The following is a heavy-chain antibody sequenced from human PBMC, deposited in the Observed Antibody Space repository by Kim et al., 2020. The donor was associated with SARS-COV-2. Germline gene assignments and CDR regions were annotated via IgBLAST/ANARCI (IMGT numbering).Heavy chain of an antibody. J-gene: IGHJ4*02. D-gene: IGHD3-22*01. CDR3: ARDEGVGYYDSSGYYLDY. Sequence: ASVKVSCKASGYTFTSYYMHWVRQAPGQGLEWMGIINPSGGSTSYAQKFQGRVTMTRDTSTSTVYMELSSLRSEDTAVYYCARDEGVGYYDSSGYYLDYWGQGTLVTVSS. CDR2: INPSGGST. CDR1: GYTFTSYY. V-gene: IGHV1-46*01.